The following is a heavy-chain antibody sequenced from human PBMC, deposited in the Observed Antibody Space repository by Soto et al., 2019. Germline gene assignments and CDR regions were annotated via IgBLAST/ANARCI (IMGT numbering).Heavy chain of an antibody. CDR1: GTSIDKFY. V-gene: IGHV4-4*07. CDR3: ARDWELPRFDS. D-gene: IGHD1-26*01. CDR2: IYSSGLA. Sequence: SETLSLTCSVSGTSIDKFYWSWIRQPAWKGLEWIGHIYSSGLANYNPSLRSRVTMSVDSSKSQFSLKLTSVTAADTAVYFCARDWELPRFDSWGPGILVTVSS. J-gene: IGHJ4*02.